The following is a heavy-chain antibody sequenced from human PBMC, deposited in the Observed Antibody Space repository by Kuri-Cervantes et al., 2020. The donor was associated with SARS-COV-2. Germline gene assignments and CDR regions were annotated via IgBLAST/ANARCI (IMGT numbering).Heavy chain of an antibody. CDR2: IYYSGST. V-gene: IGHV4-39*01. Sequence: GALRLTCTVSGGLISSSSYYWGWIRQPPGKGLEWIGSIYYSGSTFYNPSLKSRVTISVDTSKNQFSLKLSSVTAADTAVYYCARQMMSSITIFGVVITRNWFDPWGQGTLVTVSS. CDR1: GGLISSSSYY. D-gene: IGHD3-3*01. J-gene: IGHJ5*02. CDR3: ARQMMSSITIFGVVITRNWFDP.